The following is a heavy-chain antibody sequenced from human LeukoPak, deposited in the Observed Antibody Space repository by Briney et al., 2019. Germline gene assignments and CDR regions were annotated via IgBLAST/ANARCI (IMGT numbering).Heavy chain of an antibody. CDR1: GLTFSRYS. Sequence: GGSLRLSCAASGLTFSRYSMNLVRQAPGKGLEWVSSIASRSTYIYYADSVKGRFTISRDNAKNSLYLQMNSLRAEDTAVYYCARDGVASDPNCYYFYGMDVWGQGTTVTVSS. CDR3: ARDGVASDPNCYYFYGMDV. D-gene: IGHD3-3*01. J-gene: IGHJ6*02. CDR2: IASRSTYI. V-gene: IGHV3-21*01.